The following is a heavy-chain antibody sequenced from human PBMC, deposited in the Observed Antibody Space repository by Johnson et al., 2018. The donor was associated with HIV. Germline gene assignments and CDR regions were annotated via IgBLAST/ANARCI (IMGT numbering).Heavy chain of an antibody. CDR3: ARVRQLGRGDAFDI. D-gene: IGHD6-6*01. CDR1: GFIFSNFA. Sequence: QVQLVESGGGVVQPGRSLRLSCVASGFIFSNFAMHWVRQAPGKGLEWMAIISYDGSNKYYADSVKGRFTISSDNSKNTLYLQMNSLRAEDTAVYYCARVRQLGRGDAFDIWGQGTMVTVSS. CDR2: ISYDGSNK. V-gene: IGHV3-30-3*01. J-gene: IGHJ3*02.